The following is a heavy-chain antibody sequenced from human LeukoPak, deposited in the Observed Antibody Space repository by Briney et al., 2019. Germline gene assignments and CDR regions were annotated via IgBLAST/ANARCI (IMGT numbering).Heavy chain of an antibody. J-gene: IGHJ6*02. D-gene: IGHD3-3*01. Sequence: GGSLRLSCAASGFTFSSYGMHWVRQAPGKGLEWVAVIWYDGSNKYYADSVKGRFTISRDNSKNTLYLQMNSLRAEDTAVYYCARFRSGYHYYGMDVWGQGTTVTVSS. CDR3: ARFRSGYHYYGMDV. V-gene: IGHV3-33*01. CDR1: GFTFSSYG. CDR2: IWYDGSNK.